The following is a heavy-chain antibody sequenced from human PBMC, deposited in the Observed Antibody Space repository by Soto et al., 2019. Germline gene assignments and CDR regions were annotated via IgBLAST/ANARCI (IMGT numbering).Heavy chain of an antibody. Sequence: ASVKVSCKASGYTFTSYGISWVRQAPGQGLEWMGWFSAYNGNTNYAQKLQGRVTMTTDTSTSTAYMDLRSLRSDDTAVYYCARDFQGYDFWSGYYSYYYYGMDVWGQGTTVTVSS. D-gene: IGHD3-3*01. CDR3: ARDFQGYDFWSGYYSYYYYGMDV. CDR1: GYTFTSYG. J-gene: IGHJ6*02. V-gene: IGHV1-18*01. CDR2: FSAYNGNT.